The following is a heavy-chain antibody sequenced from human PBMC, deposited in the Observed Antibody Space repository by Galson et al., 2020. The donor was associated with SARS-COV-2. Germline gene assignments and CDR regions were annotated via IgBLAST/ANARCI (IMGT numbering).Heavy chain of an antibody. CDR3: ARDQIAAAGTHYYYGMDV. D-gene: IGHD6-13*01. CDR2: ISSSGSTI. V-gene: IGHV3-11*01. J-gene: IGHJ6*02. Sequence: GGSLRLSCAASGFTFSDYYMSWIRQAPGKGLEWVSYISSSGSTIYYADSVKGRFTISRDNAKNSLYLQMNSLRAEDTAVYYCARDQIAAAGTHYYYGMDVWGQGTTVTVSS. CDR1: GFTFSDYY.